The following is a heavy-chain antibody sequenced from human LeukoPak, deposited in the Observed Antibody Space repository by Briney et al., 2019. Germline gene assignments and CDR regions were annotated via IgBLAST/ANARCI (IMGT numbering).Heavy chain of an antibody. V-gene: IGHV1-2*02. CDR2: INPNSGGT. Sequence: GASVKVSCKASGYTFTGYYMHWVRQAPGQGLEWMGWINPNSGGTNYAQKFQGRVTMTRDTSISTAYMELSRLRSDDTAVYYCARAPINNHYYHSNKPIDYWGQGTLVTVSS. D-gene: IGHD3-22*01. CDR3: ARAPINNHYYHSNKPIDY. J-gene: IGHJ4*02. CDR1: GYTFTGYY.